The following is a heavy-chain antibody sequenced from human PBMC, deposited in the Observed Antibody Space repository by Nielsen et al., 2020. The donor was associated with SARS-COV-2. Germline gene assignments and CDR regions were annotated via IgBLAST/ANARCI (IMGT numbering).Heavy chain of an antibody. V-gene: IGHV3-23*01. J-gene: IGHJ4*02. D-gene: IGHD4-17*01. CDR1: GFTFSSYA. Sequence: GGSLRLSCAASGFTFSSYAMSWVRQAPGKGLEWVSAISGTGRSTYYADSVKGRFTISRDNSKNTLYLQMNSLRAEDTALYYCAKSWATVTTLSFDYWGQGTLVTVSS. CDR2: ISGTGRST. CDR3: AKSWATVTTLSFDY.